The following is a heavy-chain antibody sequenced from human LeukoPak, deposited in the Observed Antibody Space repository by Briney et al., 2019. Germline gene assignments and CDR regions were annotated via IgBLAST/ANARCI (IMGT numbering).Heavy chain of an antibody. J-gene: IGHJ4*02. CDR3: ARQRDGYNWWFDY. Sequence: QSGGSLRLSCAASGFTFSSYWMSWVRQAPGKGLEWVANIKQDGSEKYYVDSVKGRFTISRDNAKNSLYLQMNSLRAEDTAVYYCARQRDGYNWWFDYWGQGTLVTVSS. CDR2: IKQDGSEK. V-gene: IGHV3-7*01. CDR1: GFTFSSYW. D-gene: IGHD5-24*01.